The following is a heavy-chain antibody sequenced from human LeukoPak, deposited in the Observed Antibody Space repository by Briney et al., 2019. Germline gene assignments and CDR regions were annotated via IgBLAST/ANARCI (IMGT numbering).Heavy chain of an antibody. CDR3: ARDRIFGVDVYGMDV. CDR1: GFTFSSYW. Sequence: GGSLRLSCAASGFTFSSYWMSWVRQAPGKGLEWVANIKQDGSEKYYVDPVKGRFTISRDNAKNSPYLQMNSLRAEDTAVYYCARDRIFGVDVYGMDVWGQGTTVTVSS. CDR2: IKQDGSEK. V-gene: IGHV3-7*01. D-gene: IGHD3-3*01. J-gene: IGHJ6*02.